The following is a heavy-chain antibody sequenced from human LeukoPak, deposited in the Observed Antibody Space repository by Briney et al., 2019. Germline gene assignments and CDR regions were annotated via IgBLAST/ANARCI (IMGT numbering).Heavy chain of an antibody. CDR3: AKALGQYYDSSASDY. V-gene: IGHV3-23*01. Sequence: GGSLRLSCAASGFTFSSSAMSWVRQVPGKGLEWVSGISASGGSTNYADSVRGRFTISRDNSKNTLYLQMNSLRAEDTAFYYCAKALGQYYDSSASDYWGQGTLVTVSS. D-gene: IGHD3-22*01. CDR1: GFTFSSSA. CDR2: ISASGGST. J-gene: IGHJ4*02.